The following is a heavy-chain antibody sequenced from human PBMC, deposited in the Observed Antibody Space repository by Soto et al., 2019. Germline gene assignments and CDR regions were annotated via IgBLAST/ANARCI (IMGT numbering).Heavy chain of an antibody. CDR3: ARDKTHFDY. V-gene: IGHV3-7*01. CDR2: IAHDGSEK. CDR1: GFSFSSYW. J-gene: IGHJ4*02. Sequence: PGGSLRLSCAVSGFSFSSYWMSWVRQAPGRGLEWVATIAHDGSEKFYVDSVKGRFTISRDNTKNSLYLQMNSLRAEDTAVYYCARDKTHFDYWGQGTLVTVSS.